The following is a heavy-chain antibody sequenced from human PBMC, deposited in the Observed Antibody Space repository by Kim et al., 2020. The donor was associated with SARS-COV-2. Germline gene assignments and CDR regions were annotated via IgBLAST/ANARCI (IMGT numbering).Heavy chain of an antibody. V-gene: IGHV3-23*01. Sequence: KGRFTISRYNSKNTLYLQMNSLRAEDTAVYYCAKGLPITIFGVVIGSNTDYWGQGTLVTVSS. D-gene: IGHD3-3*01. J-gene: IGHJ4*02. CDR3: AKGLPITIFGVVIGSNTDY.